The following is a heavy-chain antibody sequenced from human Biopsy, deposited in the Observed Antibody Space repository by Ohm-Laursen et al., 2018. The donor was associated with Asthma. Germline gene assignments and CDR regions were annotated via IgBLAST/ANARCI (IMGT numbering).Heavy chain of an antibody. D-gene: IGHD6-13*01. Sequence: SQTLSLTCSLSSGSGGYMRCGNYYWGWIRQPPGKGLEWIGSIYYSGTTYYNPSLKSRFTVSADTSKNKFFLKLTSATAADTAVYYCVRGSSSWHHGPFHYYYGLDVWGQGTTATVSS. CDR1: SGSGGYMRCGNYY. J-gene: IGHJ6*02. CDR3: VRGSSSWHHGPFHYYYGLDV. V-gene: IGHV4-39*01. CDR2: IYYSGTT.